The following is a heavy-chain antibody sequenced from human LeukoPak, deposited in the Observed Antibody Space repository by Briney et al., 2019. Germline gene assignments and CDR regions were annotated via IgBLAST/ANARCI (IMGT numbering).Heavy chain of an antibody. CDR2: ISWNSGSI. V-gene: IGHV3-9*03. Sequence: PGGSLRLSCAASGFTFDDYAMHWVRQAPGKGLEWVSGISWNSGSIDYADSVKGRFSISRDNARNSLFLQMNSLRPEDMAFYYCAKSGYSNGWYAIDYWGQGTLVTVSS. J-gene: IGHJ4*02. CDR1: GFTFDDYA. CDR3: AKSGYSNGWYAIDY. D-gene: IGHD6-19*01.